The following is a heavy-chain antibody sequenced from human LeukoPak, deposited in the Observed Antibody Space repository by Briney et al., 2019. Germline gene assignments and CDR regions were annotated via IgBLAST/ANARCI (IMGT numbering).Heavy chain of an antibody. CDR1: GGSISSGGYS. Sequence: SQTLSLTCAVSGGSISSGGYSWSWLRQPPGKGLEWIGYIYYSGSTYYNPSLKSRATISVDTSKNQFSLKLSSVTAADTAVHYCARESPLDAFDIWGQGTMVTVSS. CDR3: ARESPLDAFDI. V-gene: IGHV4-30-4*07. CDR2: IYYSGST. J-gene: IGHJ3*02.